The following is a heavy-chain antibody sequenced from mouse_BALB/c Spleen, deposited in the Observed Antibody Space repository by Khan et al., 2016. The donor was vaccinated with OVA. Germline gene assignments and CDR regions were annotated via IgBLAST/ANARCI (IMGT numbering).Heavy chain of an antibody. V-gene: IGHV1-7*01. CDR1: GYTFTSYW. D-gene: IGHD1-1*01. Sequence: QVQLQQSGAELAKPGASVKMSCKASGYTFTSYWMHWVKQRPGQGLEWIGYINPSTDYTYYNQKFKDKATLTADKSSNTAYMQLTSLTSEDSAVYYCVNHCSSSAWFTYWGQGTLVTVSA. J-gene: IGHJ3*01. CDR2: INPSTDYT. CDR3: VNHCSSSAWFTY.